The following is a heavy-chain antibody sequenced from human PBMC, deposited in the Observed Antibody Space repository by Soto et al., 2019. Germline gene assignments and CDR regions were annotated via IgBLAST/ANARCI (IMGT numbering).Heavy chain of an antibody. D-gene: IGHD4-17*01. CDR3: ATLTTVTSY. CDR2: ISYDGSNK. J-gene: IGHJ4*02. CDR1: GFTFCSYG. V-gene: IGHV3-30*03. Sequence: QPGGSLRLSCAASGFTFCSYGMHWFFQAPGKGLEWVAVISYDGSNKYYADSVKGRFTISRDNSKNTLYLQMNSLRAEDTAVYYCATLTTVTSYWGQGTLVTVSS.